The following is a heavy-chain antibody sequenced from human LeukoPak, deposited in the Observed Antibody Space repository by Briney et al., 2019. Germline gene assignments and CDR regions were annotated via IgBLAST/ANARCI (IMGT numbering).Heavy chain of an antibody. D-gene: IGHD2-21*02. CDR3: ARQGRPATARDRYAFDI. V-gene: IGHV5-51*01. CDR2: IYPGDSDT. CDR1: GYSFTSYW. J-gene: IGHJ3*02. Sequence: GESLKISCKGSGYSFTSYWIGWVRQMPGKGLEWMGIIYPGDSDTRYSPSFQGQVTISADKSISTAYLQWSSLKASDTAMYYCARQGRPATARDRYAFDIWGQGTMVTVSS.